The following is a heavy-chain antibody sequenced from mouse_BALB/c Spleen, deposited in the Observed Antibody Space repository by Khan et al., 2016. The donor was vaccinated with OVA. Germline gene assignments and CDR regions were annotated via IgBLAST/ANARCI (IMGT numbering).Heavy chain of an antibody. J-gene: IGHJ4*01. CDR3: ARRDYEAMDD. CDR2: IDPENGNT. D-gene: IGHD2-4*01. V-gene: IGHV14-1*02. CDR1: GFNIKDYY. Sequence: VQLQQSGAELVRPGALVKLSCKPSGFNIKDYYIHWVKQRPEQGLEWIGWIDPENGNTIYDPKFQDKASMTADTSSNTAYLQLSSLTSEDTAVYYCARRDYEAMDDWGQGTSGTVSS.